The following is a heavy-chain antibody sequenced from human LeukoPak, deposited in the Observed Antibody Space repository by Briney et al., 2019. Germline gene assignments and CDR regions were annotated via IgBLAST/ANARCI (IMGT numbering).Heavy chain of an antibody. J-gene: IGHJ4*02. D-gene: IGHD3-10*01. V-gene: IGHV3-23*01. CDR1: GFTFSSYA. CDR3: AKGSGSGTHLPSARFDY. CDR2: ISGGGIGT. Sequence: PGGSLRLSCAASGFTFSSYAMSWVRQAPGKGLEWFAYISGGGIGTYYADAVKGRFTISRDNSKNTMYMQMNSLRDDDTAVYFCAKGSGSGTHLPSARFDYWGQGTTVTVSS.